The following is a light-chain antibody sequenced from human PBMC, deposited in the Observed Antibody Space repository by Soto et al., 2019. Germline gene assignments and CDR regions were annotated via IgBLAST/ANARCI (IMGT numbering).Light chain of an antibody. CDR1: QSVSSN. J-gene: IGKJ4*01. CDR2: GAS. V-gene: IGKV3-15*01. Sequence: EIVMTQSPATLSVSPGERATLSCRASQSVSSNLAWYQQKPGQAPRLLIYGASTSATGIPARFSGSGSGTEFTLTSSRLQSEYFAFYYCQQNNNSPLTFGGGTKVEIK. CDR3: QQNNNSPLT.